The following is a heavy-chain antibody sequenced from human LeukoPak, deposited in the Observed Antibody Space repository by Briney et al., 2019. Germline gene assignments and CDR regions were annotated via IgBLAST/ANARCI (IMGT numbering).Heavy chain of an antibody. D-gene: IGHD3-16*01. CDR2: IYYSGST. CDR3: ARPGIGDVAFDI. J-gene: IGHJ3*02. CDR1: GGSISSYY. V-gene: IGHV4-59*01. Sequence: SETLSLTCTVSGGSISSYYWSWIRQPPGKGLEWIGYIYYSGSTNYNPSLKSRVTISVDTSKNQFSLKLSSVTAADTAVYYCARPGIGDVAFDIWGQGTMVTVSS.